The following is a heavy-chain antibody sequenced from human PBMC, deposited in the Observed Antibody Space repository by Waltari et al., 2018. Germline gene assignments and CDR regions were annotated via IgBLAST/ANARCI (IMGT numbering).Heavy chain of an antibody. Sequence: QVQLVQSGAEVKKPGASVMVSCKASGYTFTNYSMNWVRQAPGQGLEWMGIINPMGSSTSYALKFEDRGTMTRDTSTSTVYMQLSSLKSEDTAIYYCARDSSSSGKGDYWGQGTLVTVSS. D-gene: IGHD6-6*01. CDR2: INPMGSST. CDR1: GYTFTNYS. J-gene: IGHJ4*02. CDR3: ARDSSSSGKGDY. V-gene: IGHV1-46*01.